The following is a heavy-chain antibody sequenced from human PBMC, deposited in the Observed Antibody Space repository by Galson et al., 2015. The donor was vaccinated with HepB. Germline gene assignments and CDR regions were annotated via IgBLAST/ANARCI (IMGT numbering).Heavy chain of an antibody. CDR3: VEGGAWFGGDWFDP. V-gene: IGHV3-23*01. CDR1: GFIFRHHA. CDR2: INGRGSTR. J-gene: IGHJ5*02. D-gene: IGHD3-16*01. Sequence: SLRLSCAGSGFIFRHHAMAWIRQAPGRGLEWVSGINGRGSTRSYSDAVKGRFSISRDNSKDTVFLQMDNLRPEDTAVYYCVEGGAWFGGDWFDPWGQGALVTVS.